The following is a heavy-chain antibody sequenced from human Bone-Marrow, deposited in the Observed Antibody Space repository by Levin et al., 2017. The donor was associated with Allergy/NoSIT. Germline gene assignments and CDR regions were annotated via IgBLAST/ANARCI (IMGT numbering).Heavy chain of an antibody. Sequence: ASVKVSCAASGFTFSSYWMTWVRQAPGKGLEWVANIKQDGNEKHYVDSVKGRFTISRDNAKNSLYLEVNSLRPEDTAVFYCARGSSGIYVGDFDLWGQGTLVSVS. J-gene: IGHJ4*02. CDR3: ARGSSGIYVGDFDL. D-gene: IGHD5/OR15-5a*01. CDR1: GFTFSSYW. CDR2: IKQDGNEK. V-gene: IGHV3-7*01.